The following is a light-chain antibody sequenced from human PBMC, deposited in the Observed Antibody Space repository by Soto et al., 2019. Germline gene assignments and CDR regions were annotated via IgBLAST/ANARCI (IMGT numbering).Light chain of an antibody. V-gene: IGKV3-11*01. CDR1: QSIGDY. CDR2: DAS. CDR3: QQRSSWLT. J-gene: IGKJ4*01. Sequence: IVWTQSRGTLSLSQWERATLSCRASQSIGDYLAWYQHKPAQAPRLLIYDASKRATGIPARFNGTGSGTDFTLTISSLEPEDFAVDYCQQRSSWLTFGGGTKVDI.